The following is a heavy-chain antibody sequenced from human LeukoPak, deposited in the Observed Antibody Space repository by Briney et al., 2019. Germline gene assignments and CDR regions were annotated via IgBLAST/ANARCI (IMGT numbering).Heavy chain of an antibody. Sequence: PSETLSLTCTVSDDSLTMYYWTWIRQPPGKGLELIGYVEHTGSTQFNPSLNGRVSISRDTSNNFFSLRLRSVTAADTAVYFCARGRVSSSTWYSTYYYFFYMDFWGKGTTVTVSS. CDR1: DDSLTMYY. D-gene: IGHD4-11*01. CDR2: VEHTGST. J-gene: IGHJ6*03. CDR3: ARGRVSSSTWYSTYYYFFYMDF. V-gene: IGHV4-59*01.